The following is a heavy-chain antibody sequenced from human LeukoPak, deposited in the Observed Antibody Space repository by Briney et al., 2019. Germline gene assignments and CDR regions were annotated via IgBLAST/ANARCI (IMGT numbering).Heavy chain of an antibody. CDR2: ISGSGGST. CDR3: AKGRDYYDSSGYYY. Sequence: GGSQRLSCAASGFTFSSYAMSWVRQAPGKGLEWVSAISGSGGSTYYADSVKGRFTISRDNSKNTLYLQMNSVRAEDTAVYYCAKGRDYYDSSGYYYWGQGTLVTVSS. V-gene: IGHV3-23*01. CDR1: GFTFSSYA. J-gene: IGHJ4*02. D-gene: IGHD3-22*01.